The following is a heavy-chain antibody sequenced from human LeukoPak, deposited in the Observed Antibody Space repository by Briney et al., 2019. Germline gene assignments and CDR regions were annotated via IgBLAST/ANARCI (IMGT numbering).Heavy chain of an antibody. D-gene: IGHD3-10*01. J-gene: IGHJ3*02. CDR2: IRDKANTYAT. Sequence: QPGESLRFSWAASGLTFLASTIHWVRQASGRGLEWVGRIRDKANTYATSYGATLKGRFTISRDDLKNTAYLQMNSLRNDDTAVYYCVAGTQGSRAFDNWGQGTMVSVSS. CDR3: VAGTQGSRAFDN. V-gene: IGHV3-73*01. CDR1: GLTFLAST.